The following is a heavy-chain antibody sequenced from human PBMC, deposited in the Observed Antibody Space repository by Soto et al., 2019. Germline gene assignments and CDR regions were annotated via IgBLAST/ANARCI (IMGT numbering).Heavy chain of an antibody. J-gene: IGHJ4*02. V-gene: IGHV4-30-4*01. Sequence: PSETLSLTCTVSGGSISSGDYYWSCIRQPPGKGLEWIGYIHYSGSTYYNPSLKSRVTISLDTSKNHFSLKLSSVTAADPAVYYCAGAVGGYLYYFDYWGQGNLVTVSS. D-gene: IGHD3-16*02. CDR1: GGSISSGDYY. CDR2: IHYSGST. CDR3: AGAVGGYLYYFDY.